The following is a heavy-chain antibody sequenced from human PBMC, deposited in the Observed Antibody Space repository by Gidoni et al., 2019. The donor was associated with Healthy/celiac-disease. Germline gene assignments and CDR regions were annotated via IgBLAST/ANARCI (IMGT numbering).Heavy chain of an antibody. V-gene: IGHV3-30-3*01. CDR3: ARESPARYYFDY. Sequence: QVQLVESGGGVVQPGRSLRLSVAASGFTLSSYAMHWVRQAPGKGLEWVAVISYDGSNKYYADSVKGRFTISRDNSKNTLYLQMNSLRAEDTAVYYCARESPARYYFDYWGQGTLVTVSS. J-gene: IGHJ4*02. CDR2: ISYDGSNK. CDR1: GFTLSSYA.